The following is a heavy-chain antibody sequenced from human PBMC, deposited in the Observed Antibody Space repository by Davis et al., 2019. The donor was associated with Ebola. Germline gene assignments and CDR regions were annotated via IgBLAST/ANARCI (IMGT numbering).Heavy chain of an antibody. CDR3: ARGFGSYGDFDY. D-gene: IGHD4-17*01. CDR1: FFSLSSSNW. J-gene: IGHJ4*02. CDR2: IYHSGST. V-gene: IGHV4-4*02. Sequence: MPGGSLRLSCAVSFFSLSSSNWWSWVRQPPGKGLEWIGEIYHSGSTNYNPSLKSRVTISVDKSKNQFSLKLSSVTAADTAVYYCARGFGSYGDFDYWGQGTLV.